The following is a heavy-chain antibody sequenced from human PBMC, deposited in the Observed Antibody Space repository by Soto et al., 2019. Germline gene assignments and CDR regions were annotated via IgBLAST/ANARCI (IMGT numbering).Heavy chain of an antibody. CDR2: IYYSGST. CDR1: GGSVSSGSYY. CDR3: ARRGYVGNSYNWFDP. D-gene: IGHD3-16*01. J-gene: IGHJ5*02. Sequence: TSETLSLTCTVSGGSVSSGSYYWSWIRQPPGKGLEWIGYIYYSGSTNYNPSLKSRVTISVDTSKNQFSLKLSSVTAADTAVCYCARRGYVGNSYNWFDPWGQGTLVTVSS. V-gene: IGHV4-61*01.